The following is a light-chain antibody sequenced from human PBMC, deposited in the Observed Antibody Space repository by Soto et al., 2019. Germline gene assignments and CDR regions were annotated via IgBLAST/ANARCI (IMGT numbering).Light chain of an antibody. CDR2: DSS. Sequence: EVELTQSPATLSLSPGETATLSCRASQTIDKFLAWYQQRPGQPPRLLIFDSSNRATGVPVRFSGSGSGTVFTLTIGSLEPEDSAVYYCQQRKHWPPLTFGQGTRLEIK. V-gene: IGKV3-11*01. CDR3: QQRKHWPPLT. J-gene: IGKJ5*01. CDR1: QTIDKF.